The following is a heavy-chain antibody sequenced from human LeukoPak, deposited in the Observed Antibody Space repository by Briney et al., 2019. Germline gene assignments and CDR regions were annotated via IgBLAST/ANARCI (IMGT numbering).Heavy chain of an antibody. D-gene: IGHD4-17*01. Sequence: GESLKISCKGSGYSFTSYWIGWVRQMPGKGLEWMGIIYPGDSDTRYSPSFQGQVTISADKSISTAYLQWSSLKASDTAMYYCARQIARRDYSDHSPLDYWGQGTLVTVSS. CDR3: ARQIARRDYSDHSPLDY. CDR2: IYPGDSDT. CDR1: GYSFTSYW. V-gene: IGHV5-51*01. J-gene: IGHJ4*02.